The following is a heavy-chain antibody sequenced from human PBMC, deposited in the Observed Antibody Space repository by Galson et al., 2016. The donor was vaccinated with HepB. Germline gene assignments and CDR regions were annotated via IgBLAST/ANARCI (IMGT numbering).Heavy chain of an antibody. Sequence: SLRLSCAASGFTFSSYGMHWVRQAPGKGLEWVSVIYSGGTTYYADSVRGRFTISRDNSKNTVYLQMNSLRAEDTAVYYCASLRFKGFDLWGRGTLVTVSS. CDR1: GFTFSSYG. V-gene: IGHV3-NL1*01. CDR2: IYSGGTT. D-gene: IGHD3-3*01. J-gene: IGHJ2*01. CDR3: ASLRFKGFDL.